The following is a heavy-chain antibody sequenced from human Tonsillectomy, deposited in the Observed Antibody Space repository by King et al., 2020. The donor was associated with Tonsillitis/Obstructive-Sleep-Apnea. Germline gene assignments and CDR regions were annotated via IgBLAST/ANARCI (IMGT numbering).Heavy chain of an antibody. D-gene: IGHD2-8*01. Sequence: VQLQQWGAVLLKPSETLSLTCAVYGESFSGYYWSWIRQHPGKGLEWIGEINHSGSTNYNPSLKSRVTISVDTSKNQFSLKLSSVTAADTAVYYWPIGIVLMVYATFDYSGQGTLVTVSS. CDR2: INHSGST. J-gene: IGHJ4*02. CDR1: GESFSGYY. CDR3: PIGIVLMVYATFDY. V-gene: IGHV4-34*01.